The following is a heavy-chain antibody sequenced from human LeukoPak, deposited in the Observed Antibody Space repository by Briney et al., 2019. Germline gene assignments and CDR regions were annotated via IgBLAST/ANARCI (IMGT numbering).Heavy chain of an antibody. D-gene: IGHD3-10*01. Sequence: GGSLRLSCAASGFTFSSYSMNWVRQAPGKGLEWVSSISSSSSYIYYADSVKGRFTISRDNSKNTLYLQMNSLRAEDTAVYYCARGYYYGSGVFDYWGQGTLVTVSS. J-gene: IGHJ4*02. V-gene: IGHV3-21*01. CDR2: ISSSSSYI. CDR3: ARGYYYGSGVFDY. CDR1: GFTFSSYS.